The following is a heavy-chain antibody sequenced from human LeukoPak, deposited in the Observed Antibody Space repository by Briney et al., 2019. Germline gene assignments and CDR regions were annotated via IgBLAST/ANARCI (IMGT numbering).Heavy chain of an antibody. D-gene: IGHD3-3*01. J-gene: IGHJ5*02. CDR2: IYTSEST. V-gene: IGHV4-61*02. CDR1: GGSISSGSYY. Sequence: SETLSLTCTVSGGSISSGSYYWLWIRQPAGKGLQWIGRIYTSESTNYNPSLTRRVTISVDTSKNEFSLPLSSVTAADTAVYYCARENYDFWSGYFLGGSIDPWGQGTLVTVSS. CDR3: ARENYDFWSGYFLGGSIDP.